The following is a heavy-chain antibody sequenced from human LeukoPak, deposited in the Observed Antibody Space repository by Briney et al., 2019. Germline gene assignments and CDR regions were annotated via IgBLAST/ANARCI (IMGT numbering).Heavy chain of an antibody. CDR3: ASGSYSPGILDY. CDR1: GGSFSGYY. Sequence: SETLSLTCAVYGGSFSGYYWSWIRQPPGKGLEWIGYIYYSGSTNYNPSLKSRVTISVDTSKNQFSLKLSSVTAADTAVYYCASGSYSPGILDYWGQGTLVTVSS. J-gene: IGHJ4*02. CDR2: IYYSGST. V-gene: IGHV4-59*08. D-gene: IGHD1-26*01.